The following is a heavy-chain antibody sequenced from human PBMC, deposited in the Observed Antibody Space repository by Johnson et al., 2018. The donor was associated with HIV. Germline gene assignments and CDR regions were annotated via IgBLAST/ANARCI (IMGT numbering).Heavy chain of an antibody. J-gene: IGHJ3*02. CDR3: ARDGQDRDDAFDI. CDR2: ISGSDHST. Sequence: VQLVESGGGLTQPGGSLRLSCAASGFTFSSYDMHWVCQATGKGLEWVSPISGSDHSTYYADSVRGRFTISRDNAKNSLYLQMNSLRPEDTAVYYCARDGQDRDDAFDIWGQGTMVTVSS. CDR1: GFTFSSYD. V-gene: IGHV3-13*01. D-gene: IGHD3-22*01.